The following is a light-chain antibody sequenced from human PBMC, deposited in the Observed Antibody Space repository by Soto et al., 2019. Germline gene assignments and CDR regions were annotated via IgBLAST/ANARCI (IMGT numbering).Light chain of an antibody. CDR1: QGISSY. CDR2: AAS. CDR3: QQYYSYSFT. Sequence: AIRMTQSPSSFSASTGERVTITCRASQGISSYLAWYQQKPGKAPKLLIYAASTLQSGVPSRFSGSGSGTDFTLTISCLQSEDFASHYCQQYYSYSFTFGPGTKVDIK. J-gene: IGKJ3*01. V-gene: IGKV1-8*01.